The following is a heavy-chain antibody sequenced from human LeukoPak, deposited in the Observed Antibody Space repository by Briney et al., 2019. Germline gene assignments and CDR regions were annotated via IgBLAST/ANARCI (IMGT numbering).Heavy chain of an antibody. V-gene: IGHV1-2*02. CDR1: GYTFTGYY. J-gene: IGHJ3*02. CDR3: ARDPMIVVANDAFDI. CDR2: INPNSGGT. Sequence: RASVKVSCKASGYTFTGYYMHWVRQAPGQGLEWMGWINPNSGGTNYAQKFQGRVTMTRDTSISTAYMELSRLRSDDTAVYYCARDPMIVVANDAFDIWGQGTMVTVSS. D-gene: IGHD3-22*01.